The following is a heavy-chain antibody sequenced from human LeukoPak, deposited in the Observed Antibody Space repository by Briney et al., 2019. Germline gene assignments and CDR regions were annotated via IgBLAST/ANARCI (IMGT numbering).Heavy chain of an antibody. V-gene: IGHV4-39*01. CDR3: ARHRITFGGVIFYPYYFDY. J-gene: IGHJ4*02. CDR1: GGSISSSSYY. CDR2: IYYSGST. Sequence: SETLSLTCTVSGGSISSSSYYWGWIRQPPGKGLEWIGSIYYSGSTYYNPSLKSRVTISVDTSKNQFSLKLSSVTAADTAVYYCARHRITFGGVIFYPYYFDYWGQGTLVTVSS. D-gene: IGHD3-16*02.